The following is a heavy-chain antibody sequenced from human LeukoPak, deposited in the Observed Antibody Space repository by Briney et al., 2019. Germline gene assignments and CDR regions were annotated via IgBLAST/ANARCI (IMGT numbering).Heavy chain of an antibody. CDR1: GFMLSGSA. CDR2: ISSSSSTI. CDR3: ARGGYYLRPYFDY. J-gene: IGHJ4*02. Sequence: GGSLRLSCAASGFMLSGSAMNWVRQAPGKGLEWVSYISSSSSTIYYADSVKGRFTISRDNAKNSLYLQMNSLRAEDTAVYYCARGGYYLRPYFDYWGQGTLVTVSS. V-gene: IGHV3-48*01. D-gene: IGHD3-22*01.